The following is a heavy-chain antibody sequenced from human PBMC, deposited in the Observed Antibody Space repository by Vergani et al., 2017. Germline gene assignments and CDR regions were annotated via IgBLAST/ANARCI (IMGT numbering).Heavy chain of an antibody. D-gene: IGHD6-13*01. CDR3: ARVAAAGTAAEYFQH. J-gene: IGHJ1*01. CDR2: IYYSGST. Sequence: QVQLQESGPGLVKPSQTLSLTCTVSGGSISSGGYYWSWIRQHPGKGLEWIGYIYYSGSTYYNPSLKSRVTISVDTSKNQFSLKLSSVTAADTAVYYWARVAAAGTAAEYFQHWGQGTLVTVSS. CDR1: GGSISSGGYY. V-gene: IGHV4-31*03.